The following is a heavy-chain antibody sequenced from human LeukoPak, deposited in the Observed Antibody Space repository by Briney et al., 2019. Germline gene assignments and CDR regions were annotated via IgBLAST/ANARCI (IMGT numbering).Heavy chain of an antibody. Sequence: SVKVSCKASGGAFSSYAISWVRQAPGQGLEWMGGIIPIFGTANYAQKFQGRVTITADESTSTAYMELSSLRSEDTAVYYCASGLYRYCSSTSCYFDYWGQGTLVTVSS. V-gene: IGHV1-69*13. CDR1: GGAFSSYA. J-gene: IGHJ4*02. D-gene: IGHD2-2*01. CDR2: IIPIFGTA. CDR3: ASGLYRYCSSTSCYFDY.